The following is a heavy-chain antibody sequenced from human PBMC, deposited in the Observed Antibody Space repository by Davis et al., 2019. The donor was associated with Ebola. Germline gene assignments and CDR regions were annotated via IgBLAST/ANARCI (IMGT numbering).Heavy chain of an antibody. J-gene: IGHJ3*02. V-gene: IGHV3-53*01. CDR3: ARGGDIVGASRSAFDI. CDR1: GLTVNSNY. CDR2: ISSGGTT. Sequence: GESLKISCAASGLTVNSNYMSWVRQAPGKGLEWVSLISSGGTTYYADSVKGRFAISRDSSKNTLYFQLNSLRADDTAVYYCARGGDIVGASRSAFDIWGQGTMVTVSS. D-gene: IGHD1-26*01.